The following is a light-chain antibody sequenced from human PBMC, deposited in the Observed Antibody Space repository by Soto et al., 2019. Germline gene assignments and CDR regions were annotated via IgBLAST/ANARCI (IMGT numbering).Light chain of an antibody. CDR3: QQYGTSPYA. J-gene: IGKJ2*01. CDR2: DAS. Sequence: EIVLTQSPGTLSLSPGERATLSCRASQSVTDNYLAWYQHKPGQAPRLLIYDASTRATAISDRFSGRGSGTDFTLTISSLEPEDFAVYYCQQYGTSPYAFGHGTKLEIK. CDR1: QSVTDNY. V-gene: IGKV3-20*01.